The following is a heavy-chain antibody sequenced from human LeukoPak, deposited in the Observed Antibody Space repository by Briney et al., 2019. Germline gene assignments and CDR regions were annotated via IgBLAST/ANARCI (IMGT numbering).Heavy chain of an antibody. CDR3: AKGEMATIWGVFDY. Sequence: GGSLRLSCAASGFTFSSYGMHWVRQAPGKGLEWVAVISYGGSNKYYADSVKGRFTISRDNSKNTLYLQMNSLRAEDTAVYYCAKGEMATIWGVFDYWGQGTLVTVSS. CDR1: GFTFSSYG. CDR2: ISYGGSNK. D-gene: IGHD5-24*01. V-gene: IGHV3-30*18. J-gene: IGHJ4*02.